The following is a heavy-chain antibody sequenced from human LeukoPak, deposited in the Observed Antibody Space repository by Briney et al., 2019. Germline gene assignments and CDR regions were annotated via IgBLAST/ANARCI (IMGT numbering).Heavy chain of an antibody. CDR1: GFTFSSYA. CDR3: AKDRRSSGWHWFDY. D-gene: IGHD6-19*01. V-gene: IGHV3-23*01. J-gene: IGHJ4*02. Sequence: PGGSLRLSCAASGFTFSSYAMSWVRQAPGKGLEWVSAISGSGGSTYYADSVKGRFTISRDNSKNTLYLQMNGLRAEDTAVYYCAKDRRSSGWHWFDYWGQGTLVTVSS. CDR2: ISGSGGST.